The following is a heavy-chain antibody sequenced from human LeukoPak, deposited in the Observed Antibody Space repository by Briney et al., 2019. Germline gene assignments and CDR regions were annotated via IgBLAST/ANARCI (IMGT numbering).Heavy chain of an antibody. CDR1: GFTFSSYG. Sequence: PGGSLRLSCAASGFTFSSYGMHWVREAPGKGLEWVAVISYDGSNKYYADSVKGRFTTSRDNSKNTLYLQMNSLRAEDTAVYYCAKQFRQWLVPPYGMDVWGQGTTVTVSS. CDR3: AKQFRQWLVPPYGMDV. CDR2: ISYDGSNK. V-gene: IGHV3-30*18. D-gene: IGHD6-19*01. J-gene: IGHJ6*02.